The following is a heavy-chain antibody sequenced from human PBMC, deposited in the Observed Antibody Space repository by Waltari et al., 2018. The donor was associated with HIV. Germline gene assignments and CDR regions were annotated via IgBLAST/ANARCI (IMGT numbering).Heavy chain of an antibody. CDR2: IKSKSVGETT. CDR1: GFILPNFW. Sequence: EVLLVESGGGLVKPGGTLRLSCAASGFILPNFWMTWVRQVPGKGLEWVGRIKSKSVGETTDYAASVRGRFTVSRDDSKNTLFLQMNNLKIEDTGIYYCTVPRSGSSGFFYWGQGILVTVSS. D-gene: IGHD3-22*01. CDR3: TVPRSGSSGFFY. J-gene: IGHJ4*02. V-gene: IGHV3-15*01.